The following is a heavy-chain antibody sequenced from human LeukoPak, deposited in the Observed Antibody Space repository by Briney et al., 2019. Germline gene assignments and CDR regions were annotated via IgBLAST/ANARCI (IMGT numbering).Heavy chain of an antibody. CDR1: GFTFSSYA. CDR2: ISGSGRST. J-gene: IGHJ6*03. V-gene: IGHV3-23*01. CDR3: AKWGEKSGEPGTHYYYYYMDV. Sequence: GGSLRLSCAASGFTFSSYAMSWDRQAAGKGLEWVSAISGSGRSTYYADSVKGRFTISRDNSKNTLYLQMNSLRAEDTAVYYCAKWGEKSGEPGTHYYYYYMDVWGKGTTVTVSS. D-gene: IGHD3-16*01.